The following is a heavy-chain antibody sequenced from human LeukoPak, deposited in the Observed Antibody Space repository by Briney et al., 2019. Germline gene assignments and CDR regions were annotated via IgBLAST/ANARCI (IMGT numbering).Heavy chain of an antibody. V-gene: IGHV4-39*07. J-gene: IGHJ4*02. D-gene: IGHD4-17*01. Sequence: SETLSLTCTVSGGSISSSSYYWGWIRQPPGKGLEWIGSIYYSGSTYYNPSLKSRVTISVDTSKNQFSLKLSSVTAADTAVYYCARDTVTTPFDYWGQGTLVTVSS. CDR1: GGSISSSSYY. CDR3: ARDTVTTPFDY. CDR2: IYYSGST.